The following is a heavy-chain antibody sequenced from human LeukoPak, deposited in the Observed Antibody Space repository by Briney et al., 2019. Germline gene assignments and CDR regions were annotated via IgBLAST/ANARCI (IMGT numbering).Heavy chain of an antibody. V-gene: IGHV3-21*01. CDR1: GFTFSSYS. J-gene: IGHJ4*02. Sequence: GSLRLSCAASGFTFSSYSMNWVRQAPGKGLEWVSSISSSSSYIYYADSVKGRFTISRDNAKNSLYLQMNSLRAEDTAVYYCARAYSSSWYPIPYYFDYWGQGTLVTVSS. CDR3: ARAYSSSWYPIPYYFDY. CDR2: ISSSSSYI. D-gene: IGHD6-13*01.